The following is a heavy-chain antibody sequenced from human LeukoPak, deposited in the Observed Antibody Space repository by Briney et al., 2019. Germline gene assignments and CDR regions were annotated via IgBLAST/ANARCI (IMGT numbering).Heavy chain of an antibody. CDR1: GGSFSGYY. V-gene: IGHV4-34*01. CDR2: INHSGST. D-gene: IGHD6-6*01. Sequence: SETLSLTCAVYGGSFSGYYWSWIRQPPGKGLEWIGEINHSGSTNYNPSLKSRVTISVDTSKNQFSLKLSSVTAADTAVYYCARGSRGAARRGPPAREPQHDYWGQGTLVTVSS. J-gene: IGHJ4*02. CDR3: ARGSRGAARRGPPAREPQHDY.